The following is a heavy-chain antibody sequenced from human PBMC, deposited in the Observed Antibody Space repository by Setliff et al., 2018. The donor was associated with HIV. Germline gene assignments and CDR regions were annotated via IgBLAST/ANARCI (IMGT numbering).Heavy chain of an antibody. CDR1: GYTFPDYS. J-gene: IGHJ4*02. CDR2: IDPEDGET. CDR3: CSGWYYFDY. V-gene: IGHV1-69-2*01. D-gene: IGHD6-19*01. Sequence: ASVKVSCKVSGYTFPDYSIHWVQQAPGKGLEWMGLIDPEDGETIYAEKFQGRVTMTADTSIQTAYMELSSLRAEDTALYYCCSGWYYFDYWGQGTLVTVSS.